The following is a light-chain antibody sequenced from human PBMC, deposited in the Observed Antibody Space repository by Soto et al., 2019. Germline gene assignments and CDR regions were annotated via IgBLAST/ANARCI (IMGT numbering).Light chain of an antibody. CDR1: QSVFSN. J-gene: IGKJ2*01. V-gene: IGKV3-15*01. CDR3: QQYNNWPPYT. CDR2: GAS. Sequence: EIVMTQSPATLSVSPGERATLSCRASQSVFSNLAWYQQKPGQAPRLLIYGASTRATGIPARFSGSGSGTEFTLTISSLQYEDFAVYYCQQYNNWPPYTFGQGTKLEIK.